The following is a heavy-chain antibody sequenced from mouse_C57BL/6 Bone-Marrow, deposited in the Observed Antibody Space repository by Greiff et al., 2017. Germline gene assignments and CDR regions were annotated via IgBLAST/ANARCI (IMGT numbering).Heavy chain of an antibody. J-gene: IGHJ1*03. CDR2: INSDGGST. V-gene: IGHV5-2*01. CDR1: EYEFPSHD. D-gene: IGHD1-1*01. CDR3: ARHGTTVVATDWYFDV. Sequence: EVKVVESGGGLVQPGESLKLSCESNEYEFPSHDMSWVRKTPEKRLELVAAINSDGGSTYYPDTMERRFIISRDNTKKTLYLQMSSLRSEDTALYYCARHGTTVVATDWYFDVWGTGTTVTVSS.